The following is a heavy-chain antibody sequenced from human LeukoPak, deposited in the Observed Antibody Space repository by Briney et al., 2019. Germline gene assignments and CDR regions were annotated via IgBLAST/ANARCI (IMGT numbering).Heavy chain of an antibody. D-gene: IGHD3-10*01. J-gene: IGHJ5*02. Sequence: GASVKVSCKVSGYTLTELSMHWVRQAPGKGLEWMGGFDPEDGQTIYAQKFQGRVTMTEDTSTDTAYMELSSLRSEDTAVYYCATDPHLWYYGSGPRQGFDPWGQGTLVTVSS. CDR3: ATDPHLWYYGSGPRQGFDP. CDR2: FDPEDGQT. V-gene: IGHV1-24*01. CDR1: GYTLTELS.